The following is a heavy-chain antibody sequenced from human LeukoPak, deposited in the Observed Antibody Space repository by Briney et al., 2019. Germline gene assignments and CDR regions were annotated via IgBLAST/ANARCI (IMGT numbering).Heavy chain of an antibody. J-gene: IGHJ4*02. V-gene: IGHV4-34*01. D-gene: IGHD6-13*01. CDR1: GGSFRVYY. CDR3: ARGRGIAAAIDY. CDR2: VNDSGST. Sequence: SETLYLTCVVYGGSFRVYYWSWIRKPPGKGREWIGEVNDSGSTNYNPSLKSRVTLSVDTSKNQFSLKLSSVTAADTAVYYCARGRGIAAAIDYWGQGTLVTVSS.